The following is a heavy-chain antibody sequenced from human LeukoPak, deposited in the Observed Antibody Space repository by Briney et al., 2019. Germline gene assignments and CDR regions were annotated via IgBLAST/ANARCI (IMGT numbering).Heavy chain of an antibody. CDR1: GGSFSGYY. D-gene: IGHD6-13*01. CDR2: INHSGST. Sequence: SETLSLTCTVSGGSFSGYYWSWIRQPPGKGLEWIGEINHSGSTNYNPSLKSRVTISVDTSKNQFSLKLSSVTAADTAVYYCARASRWYSSSWYFDYWGQGTLVTVSS. V-gene: IGHV4-34*01. CDR3: ARASRWYSSSWYFDY. J-gene: IGHJ4*02.